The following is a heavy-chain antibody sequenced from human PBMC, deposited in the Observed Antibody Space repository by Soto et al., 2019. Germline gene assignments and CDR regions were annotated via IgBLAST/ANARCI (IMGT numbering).Heavy chain of an antibody. CDR2: IYWDDDK. D-gene: IGHD6-13*01. CDR1: GFSLSTSGMG. CDR3: AHYSSTSSFDY. Sequence: QITLKESGPTLVKPTQTFTLACTFSGFSLSTSGMGVGWIRQPPGKALEWLALIYWDDDKRYSPSMKSKLTITKATSIDQVVLTMPIMDPVDTATYYCAHYSSTSSFDYWGQGTLVTVSS. V-gene: IGHV2-5*02. J-gene: IGHJ4*02.